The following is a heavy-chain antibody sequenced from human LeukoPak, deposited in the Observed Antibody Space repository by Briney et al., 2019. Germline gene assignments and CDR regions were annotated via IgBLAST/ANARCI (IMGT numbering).Heavy chain of an antibody. CDR2: IKQDGSKK. V-gene: IGHV3-7*04. J-gene: IGHJ4*02. Sequence: HPGGSLRLSRVASGFPFSSYWMTWVRQAPGKGLEWVANIKQDGSKKSYVDSVKGRFTISRDNAKNSLYLQLNSLRAEDTAIYYCTRVGYIDEGIDYWGQGTLVTVSS. CDR1: GFPFSSYW. D-gene: IGHD5-24*01. CDR3: TRVGYIDEGIDY.